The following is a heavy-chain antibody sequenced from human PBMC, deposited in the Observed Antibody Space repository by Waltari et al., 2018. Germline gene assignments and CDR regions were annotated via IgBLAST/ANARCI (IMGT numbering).Heavy chain of an antibody. CDR3: ATDLNGAAH. CDR1: GFTFSNSW. D-gene: IGHD3-10*01. Sequence: EVRLVESGGDLVQPGGSLRPSCAAPGFTFSNSWMTWVRQAPGKGLECLANIKTDGGETYYVDSVKGRFSISRDNTKNSLYLQMNSLRADDTAVYYCATDLNGAAHWGQGTLVTVSS. CDR2: IKTDGGET. J-gene: IGHJ4*02. V-gene: IGHV3-7*01.